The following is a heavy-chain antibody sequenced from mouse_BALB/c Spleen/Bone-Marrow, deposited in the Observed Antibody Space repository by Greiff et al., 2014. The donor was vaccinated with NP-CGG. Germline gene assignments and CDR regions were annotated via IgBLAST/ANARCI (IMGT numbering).Heavy chain of an antibody. D-gene: IGHD5-1*01. CDR3: ARASTDAMDY. CDR2: INSGRGGT. V-gene: IGHV1-54*01. Sequence: VQLQQSGAELVRPGTSVKVSCKGSGYAFTNYLIEWVKQRPGQGLEWIGVINSGRGGTKYNEKFKGKATVTADKSSSTAYMQLSSLTSDDYAFDCCARASTDAMDYWGQGTSVTVSS. CDR1: GYAFTNYL. J-gene: IGHJ4*01.